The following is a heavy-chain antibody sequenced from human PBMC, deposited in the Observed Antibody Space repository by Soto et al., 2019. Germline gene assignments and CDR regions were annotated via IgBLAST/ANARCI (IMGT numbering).Heavy chain of an antibody. J-gene: IGHJ6*02. D-gene: IGHD3-10*01. V-gene: IGHV1-46*01. CDR3: ARHNMHYYSPSEGYFYYGMDI. CDR2: INPNGGGT. CDR1: GYTFTNYH. Sequence: ASVKVSCKASGYTFTNYHMHGVRQAPGQGFEWMGMINPNGGGTSYAQKFQGRVTMTRDTSTSTVHIELSSLTSEDTDVYHCARHNMHYYSPSEGYFYYGMDIWGQETTVTVFS.